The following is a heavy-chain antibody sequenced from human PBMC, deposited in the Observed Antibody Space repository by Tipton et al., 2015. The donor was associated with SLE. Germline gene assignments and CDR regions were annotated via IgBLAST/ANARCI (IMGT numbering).Heavy chain of an antibody. D-gene: IGHD3-10*01. CDR1: GGSIISHY. Sequence: TLSLTCTVSGGSIISHYWSWFLQPPEKGLEWIGYIYYSGSTKYNPSLKSRVTISVDTSTNKLSLKLSSVTAADTAVYYCARPDDSGSYAFDIWGQGTMVTVSS. J-gene: IGHJ3*02. V-gene: IGHV4-59*11. CDR3: ARPDDSGSYAFDI. CDR2: IYYSGST.